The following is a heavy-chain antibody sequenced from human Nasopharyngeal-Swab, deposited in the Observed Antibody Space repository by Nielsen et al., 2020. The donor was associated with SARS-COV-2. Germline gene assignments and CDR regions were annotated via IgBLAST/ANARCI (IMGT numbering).Heavy chain of an antibody. D-gene: IGHD2-2*01. Sequence: KVSCKGSGYSFTSYCIGWVRQLPGKGLEWMGIIYPGDSDTSYSPSFQGQVTISADKSISTAYLQWSSLKASDTAMYYCARSSTSSNWFDPWGQGTLVTVSS. V-gene: IGHV5-51*01. CDR3: ARSSTSSNWFDP. CDR1: GYSFTSYC. J-gene: IGHJ5*02. CDR2: IYPGDSDT.